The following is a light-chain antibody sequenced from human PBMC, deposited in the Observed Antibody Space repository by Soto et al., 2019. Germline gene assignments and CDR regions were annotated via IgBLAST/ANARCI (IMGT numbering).Light chain of an antibody. V-gene: IGKV3-20*01. CDR1: QSVSSNY. Sequence: EIVLTQSPGTLSLSPGERATLSCRASQSVSSNYLAWYQQKPGQAPRLLIYGASSRATGIADRFSGSGSGTDFTLTSSRLEPEDFAVYFCQQYGSSPRTFGQGTKVEIK. CDR3: QQYGSSPRT. CDR2: GAS. J-gene: IGKJ1*01.